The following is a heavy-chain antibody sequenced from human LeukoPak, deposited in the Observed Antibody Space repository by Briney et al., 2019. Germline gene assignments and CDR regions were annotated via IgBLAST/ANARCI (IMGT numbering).Heavy chain of an antibody. CDR1: GFTFSDHS. CDR3: AKSDGTLPFDY. D-gene: IGHD2-15*01. V-gene: IGHV3-21*04. Sequence: GGSLRLSCAASGFTFSDHSMNWVRQAPGKGLEWVSYISGSSNYIYYADSVKGRFTISRDNAKNSLYLQMNSLRAEDTALYYCAKSDGTLPFDYWGQGTLVTVSS. J-gene: IGHJ4*02. CDR2: ISGSSNYI.